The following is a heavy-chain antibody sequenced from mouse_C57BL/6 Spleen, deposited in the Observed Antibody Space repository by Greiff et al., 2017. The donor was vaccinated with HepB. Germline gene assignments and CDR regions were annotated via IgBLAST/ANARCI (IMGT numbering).Heavy chain of an antibody. CDR1: GFTFSSYG. V-gene: IGHV5-6*02. D-gene: IGHD1-1*02. CDR2: ISSGGSYT. CDR3: GRRRGGASDY. J-gene: IGHJ2*01. Sequence: EVKLVESGGDLVKPGGSLKLSCAASGFTFSSYGMSWVRQTPDKRLEWVAPISSGGSYTYYPDSVKGRVTISRDNAKNTLYLQMSSLKSEDTARYYCGRRRGGASDYWGQGTTLTVSS.